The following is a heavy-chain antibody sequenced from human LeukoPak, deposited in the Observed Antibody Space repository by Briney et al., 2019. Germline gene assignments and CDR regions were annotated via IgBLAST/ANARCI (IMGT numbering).Heavy chain of an antibody. D-gene: IGHD6-19*01. CDR2: IKQDGSET. Sequence: GSLRLSCAASRFTLSNYWMSWVRQAPGKGLEWVANIKQDGSETYYVDSVKGRFTISRDNAKNSMSLQMNSLRAEDTAVYYCARQRGSGCLDYWGQGTLVTVSS. J-gene: IGHJ4*02. CDR3: ARQRGSGCLDY. V-gene: IGHV3-7*01. CDR1: RFTLSNYW.